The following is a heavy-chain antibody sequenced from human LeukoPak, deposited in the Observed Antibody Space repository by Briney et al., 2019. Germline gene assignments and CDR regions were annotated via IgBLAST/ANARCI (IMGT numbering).Heavy chain of an antibody. CDR1: GFTFSSYA. V-gene: IGHV3-23*01. J-gene: IGHJ4*02. CDR3: ARGLYTNGWYYYDY. CDR2: ISGSGGST. D-gene: IGHD6-19*01. Sequence: GGSLRLSCAASGFTFSSYAMSWVRQAPGKGLEWVSAISGSGGSTYYADSVKGRFTISRDNSKNTLSLQMDSLRAEDTAMYYCARGLYTNGWYYYDYWGQGTLVTVSS.